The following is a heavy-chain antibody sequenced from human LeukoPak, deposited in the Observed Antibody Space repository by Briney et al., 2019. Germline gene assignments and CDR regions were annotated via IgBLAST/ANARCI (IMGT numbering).Heavy chain of an antibody. CDR3: ARGLIWGQLLYNY. Sequence: GASVKVSCKASGGTFSSYAISWVRQAPGQGLEWMGRIIPISGIANYAQKFQGRVTITADKSTSTAYMELSSLRSEDTAVYYCARGLIWGQLLYNYWGQGTLVTVSS. CDR2: IIPISGIA. V-gene: IGHV1-69*04. J-gene: IGHJ4*02. D-gene: IGHD2-2*02. CDR1: GGTFSSYA.